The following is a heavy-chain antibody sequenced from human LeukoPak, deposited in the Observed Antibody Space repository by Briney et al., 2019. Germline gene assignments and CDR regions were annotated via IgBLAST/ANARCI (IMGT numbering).Heavy chain of an antibody. CDR1: GFTFTTFA. Sequence: GGSLRLSCAASGFTFTTFALSWVRQAPGKGLEWVSSISGSGGTTYFADSVKGRFTISRDNSKNTRFLQMNSLRADDTAVYYCAKDRAYSSSPAYFQHWGQGTLVIVSS. CDR2: ISGSGGTT. D-gene: IGHD6-13*01. V-gene: IGHV3-23*01. J-gene: IGHJ1*01. CDR3: AKDRAYSSSPAYFQH.